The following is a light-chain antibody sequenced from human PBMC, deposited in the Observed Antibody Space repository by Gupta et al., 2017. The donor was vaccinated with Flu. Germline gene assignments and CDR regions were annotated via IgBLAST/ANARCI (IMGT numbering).Light chain of an antibody. CDR2: GNN. CDR1: NSNIGAGYD. J-gene: IGLJ2*01. V-gene: IGLV1-40*01. CDR3: QSYDSSLSGSV. Sequence: QSVLTQPPAGSGAPGQRVTISCSGSNSNIGAGYDVHWYQQFPGTAPKFLIYGNNNRPSGVPDRISGSKSGTSASLTITGLRADDEADYYCQSYDSSLSGSVFGGGTKLTVL.